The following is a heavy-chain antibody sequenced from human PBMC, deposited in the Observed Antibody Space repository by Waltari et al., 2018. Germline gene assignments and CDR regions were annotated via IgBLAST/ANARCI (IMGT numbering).Heavy chain of an antibody. CDR3: ARGERSWYVNYFDY. V-gene: IGHV3-33*01. D-gene: IGHD6-13*01. CDR1: GFTFSSYG. J-gene: IGHJ4*02. Sequence: QVQLVESGGGVVQPGRSLRLSCAASGFTFSSYGLPWGRQAPGKGLEWVAVIWYDGSNKYYADSVKGRFTISRDNSKNTLYLQMNSLRAEDTAVYYCARGERSWYVNYFDYWGEGTLVTVSS. CDR2: IWYDGSNK.